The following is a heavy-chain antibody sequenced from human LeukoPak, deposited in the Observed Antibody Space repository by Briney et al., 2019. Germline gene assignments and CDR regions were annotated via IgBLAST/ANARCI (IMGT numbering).Heavy chain of an antibody. Sequence: SETLSLTCTVSGRSITSDDYYWTWIRQPPGKGLEWIGYLSYTGGTRYSPSLKSRVTISVDTTKNQFSLNLTSVTAADTAVFFCAIIAASGARTADYWGQGTLVTVSS. CDR3: AIIAASGARTADY. CDR1: GRSITSDDYY. D-gene: IGHD6-13*01. J-gene: IGHJ4*02. CDR2: LSYTGGT. V-gene: IGHV4-30-4*01.